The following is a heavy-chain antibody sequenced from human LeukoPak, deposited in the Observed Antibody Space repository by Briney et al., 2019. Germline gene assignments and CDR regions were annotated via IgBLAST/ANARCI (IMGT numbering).Heavy chain of an antibody. CDR2: ISAYNGNT. Sequence: ASVKLSCNASGYTFTSYCNSWVRQPPAQGLEWVGWISAYNGNTNYAQKLQGRVTMTTDTSTSTAYMELRSLRSDDTAVYYCARDPGIAAASYDYWGQGTLVTVSS. CDR1: GYTFTSYC. CDR3: ARDPGIAAASYDY. V-gene: IGHV1-18*01. J-gene: IGHJ4*02. D-gene: IGHD6-13*01.